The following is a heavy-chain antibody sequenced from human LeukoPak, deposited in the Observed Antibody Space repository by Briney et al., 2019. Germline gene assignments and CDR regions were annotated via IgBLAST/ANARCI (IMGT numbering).Heavy chain of an antibody. V-gene: IGHV1-69*04. J-gene: IGHJ4*02. CDR1: GGTFTTYA. CDR3: ARSPDYYDSSGYYLYYFDY. Sequence: GSSVSVSSKASGGTFTTYAISWVRQAPGQGLEWMGRIIPIFGIANYAQKFQGRVTITADKSTSTAYMEPSSLRSEDTAVYYCARSPDYYDSSGYYLYYFDYWGQGTLVTVSS. CDR2: IIPIFGIA. D-gene: IGHD3-22*01.